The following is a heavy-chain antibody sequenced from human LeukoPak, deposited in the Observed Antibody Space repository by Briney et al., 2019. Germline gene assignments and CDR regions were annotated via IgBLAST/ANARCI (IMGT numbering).Heavy chain of an antibody. V-gene: IGHV3-48*04. Sequence: GGSLRLSCAASGFTFSAHAMNWVRQAPGKGLEWLSYISISSSTIYYADSAKGRFTISRDNAHNSLYLQLNSLRGEDTAVYYCTRDQGGGYSDYWGQGTLVTVSS. CDR3: TRDQGGGYSDY. CDR2: ISISSSTI. D-gene: IGHD2-15*01. J-gene: IGHJ4*02. CDR1: GFTFSAHA.